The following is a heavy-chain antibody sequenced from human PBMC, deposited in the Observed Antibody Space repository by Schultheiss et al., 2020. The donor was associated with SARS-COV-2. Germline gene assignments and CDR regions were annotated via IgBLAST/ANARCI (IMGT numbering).Heavy chain of an antibody. J-gene: IGHJ4*02. Sequence: SETLSLTCTVSGGSISSYYWSWIRQPPGKGLEWIGYIYYSGSTNYNPSLNSRVTISVDTSKNQFSLKLSSVTAADTAVYYCARAQWLVYYFDYWGQGTLVTVSS. CDR1: GGSISSYY. D-gene: IGHD6-19*01. V-gene: IGHV4-59*01. CDR2: IYYSGST. CDR3: ARAQWLVYYFDY.